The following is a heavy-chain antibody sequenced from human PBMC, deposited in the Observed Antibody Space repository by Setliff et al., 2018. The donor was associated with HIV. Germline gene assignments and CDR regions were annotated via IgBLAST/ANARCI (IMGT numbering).Heavy chain of an antibody. Sequence: PSETLSLTCTVSGGSISSSSYYWSWIRQPPEKGLEWIADIAYSGTTMYTNYNPSLESRVTVSEDTSRHQFFLKLTSVTADDTGVYYCARGPPFAFWGQGLLVTVSS. CDR3: ARGPPFAF. J-gene: IGHJ4*02. CDR1: GGSISSSSYY. CDR2: IAYSGTTMYT. V-gene: IGHV4-39*07.